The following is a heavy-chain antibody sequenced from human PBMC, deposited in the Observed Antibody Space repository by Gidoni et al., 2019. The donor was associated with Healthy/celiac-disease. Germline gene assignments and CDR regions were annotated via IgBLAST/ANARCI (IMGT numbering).Heavy chain of an antibody. J-gene: IGHJ4*02. D-gene: IGHD4-17*01. V-gene: IGHV3-7*01. CDR2: IKQDGSEK. CDR1: GFPFSSYG. Sequence: EVQLVESGGGLVQPGASLLLSCAASGFPFSSYGMSWVRQAPGKGLEGVANIKQDGSEKYYVDSVKGRFTISRDNAKNALYLQMNSLRAEDTAVYYCARDSPLDYHFDYWGQGTLVTVSS. CDR3: ARDSPLDYHFDY.